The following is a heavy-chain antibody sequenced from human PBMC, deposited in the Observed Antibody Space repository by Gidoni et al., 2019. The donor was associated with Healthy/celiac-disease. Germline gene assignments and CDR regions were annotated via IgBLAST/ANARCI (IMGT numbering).Heavy chain of an antibody. D-gene: IGHD3-10*01. CDR2: INHSGST. V-gene: IGHV4-34*01. J-gene: IGHJ4*02. Sequence: QVQLQQWGSGLFKPSATLSLTCAVYGGSFSGYYWSWIRQPPGKGLEWIGEINHSGSTNYNPSLKSRVTISVDTSKNQFSLKLSSVTAADTAVYYWARGSGSGSYYRLRVYYFDYWGQGTLVTVSS. CDR1: GGSFSGYY. CDR3: ARGSGSGSYYRLRVYYFDY.